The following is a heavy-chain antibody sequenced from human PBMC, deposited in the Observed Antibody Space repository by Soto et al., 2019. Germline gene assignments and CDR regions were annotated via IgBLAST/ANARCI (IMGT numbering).Heavy chain of an antibody. D-gene: IGHD3-3*01. CDR1: GFTFSSYW. Sequence: GGSLRLSCKASGFTFSSYWMHWVRQVPGKGLVWVSRMNRDGSSTAYADSVKGRFTILRDNGENTWYLQMSSLRAGDMAVYYCARGEGFWDYWGQGALVTVSS. V-gene: IGHV3-74*01. CDR2: MNRDGSST. CDR3: ARGEGFWDY. J-gene: IGHJ4*02.